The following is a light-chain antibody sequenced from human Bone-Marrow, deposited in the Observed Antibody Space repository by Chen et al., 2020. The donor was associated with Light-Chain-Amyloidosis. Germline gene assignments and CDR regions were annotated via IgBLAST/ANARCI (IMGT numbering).Light chain of an antibody. J-gene: IGKJ4*01. V-gene: IGKV3-20*01. CDR2: GSS. CDR3: QQYGTSPLT. Sequence: IVLTLSPGTLSLSPGEGANLSCRASQTISSNYLTWYQQNFGQAPRLLIYGSSSRATGIPDRFTGSGSGTDFTLTINRLEPEDFAMYYCQQYGTSPLTFGGGTKVEIK. CDR1: QTISSNY.